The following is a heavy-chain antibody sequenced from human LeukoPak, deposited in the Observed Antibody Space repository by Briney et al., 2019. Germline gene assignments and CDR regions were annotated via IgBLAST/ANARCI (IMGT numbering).Heavy chain of an antibody. CDR1: GYTLTELS. CDR3: ARDPPAGGYYYDSSGYYLDY. D-gene: IGHD3-22*01. Sequence: ASVKVSCKVSGYTLTELSMHWVRQAPGKGLEWMGGFDPEDGETIYAQKFQGRVTMTEDTSTSTVYMELSSLRSEDTAVYYCARDPPAGGYYYDSSGYYLDYWGQGTLVTVSS. J-gene: IGHJ4*02. CDR2: FDPEDGET. V-gene: IGHV1-24*01.